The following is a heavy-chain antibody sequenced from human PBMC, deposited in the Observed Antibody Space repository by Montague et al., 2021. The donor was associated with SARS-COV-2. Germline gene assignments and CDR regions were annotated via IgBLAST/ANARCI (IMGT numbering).Heavy chain of an antibody. Sequence: SLRLSWAASGFTFSSYSVSWVRQAPGKGLEWISYISSSTNIIYYADSVKGRFTISRDNARNSLYLQMNSLRVDDTAVYYCAKDLVLRAARPDALDVWGQGTVVTVSS. CDR2: ISSSTNII. CDR3: AKDLVLRAARPDALDV. J-gene: IGHJ3*01. D-gene: IGHD6-6*01. CDR1: GFTFSSYS. V-gene: IGHV3-48*04.